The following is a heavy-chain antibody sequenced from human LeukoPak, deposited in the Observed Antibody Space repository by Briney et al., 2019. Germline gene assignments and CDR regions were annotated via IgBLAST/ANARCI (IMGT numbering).Heavy chain of an antibody. CDR2: ISSSSSYI. CDR3: AKGEQWLVRGNGGFDY. J-gene: IGHJ4*02. V-gene: IGHV3-21*04. Sequence: PGGSLRLSCEASGFSFSTFTMNWVRQAPGKGLEWVSSISSSSSYIYYADSVKGRFTISRDNSKSTLYLQMNSLRAEDTAVYYCAKGEQWLVRGNGGFDYWGQGTLVTVSS. D-gene: IGHD6-19*01. CDR1: GFSFSTFT.